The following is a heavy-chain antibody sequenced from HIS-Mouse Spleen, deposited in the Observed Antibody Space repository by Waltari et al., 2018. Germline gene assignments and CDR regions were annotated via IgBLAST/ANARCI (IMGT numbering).Heavy chain of an antibody. J-gene: IGHJ4*02. D-gene: IGHD6-19*01. CDR2: INPSGGST. CDR3: ARVPYSSGWYYYFDY. V-gene: IGHV1-46*01. Sequence: QVQLVQSGAEVKKPGASVKVSCKASGYTFTSYYLHWVRQAPGQGLEWMGIINPSGGSTSYAQKFQGRVTMTRDTSTSTVYMELSSLRSEDTAVYYCARVPYSSGWYYYFDYWGQGTLVTVSS. CDR1: GYTFTSYY.